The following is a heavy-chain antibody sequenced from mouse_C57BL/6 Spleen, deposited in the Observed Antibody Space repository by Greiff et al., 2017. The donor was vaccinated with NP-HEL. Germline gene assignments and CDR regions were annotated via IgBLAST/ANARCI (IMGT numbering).Heavy chain of an antibody. V-gene: IGHV1-7*01. CDR1: GYTFTSYW. CDR3: ARHLTTVEGYFDV. Sequence: VQLQQSGAELAKPGASVKLSCKASGYTFTSYWMHWVKQRPGQGLEWIGYINPSSGYTKYNQKFKDKATLTADKSSSTAYMQLSSLTYEDSAVYYCARHLTTVEGYFDVWGTGTTVTVSS. CDR2: INPSSGYT. J-gene: IGHJ1*03. D-gene: IGHD1-1*01.